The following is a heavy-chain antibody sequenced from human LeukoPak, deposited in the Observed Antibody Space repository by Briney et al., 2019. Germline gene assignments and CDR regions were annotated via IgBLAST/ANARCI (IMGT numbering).Heavy chain of an antibody. D-gene: IGHD5-18*01. CDR2: ISGSGGST. CDR1: GFTFSSYG. CDR3: AKVNAGSAKDTAMVTGNWFDP. V-gene: IGHV3-23*01. J-gene: IGHJ5*02. Sequence: PGGSLRLSCAASGFTFSSYGMHWVRQAPGKGLEWVSAISGSGGSTYYADSVKGRFTISRDNSKNTLYLQMNSLRAEDTAVYYCAKVNAGSAKDTAMVTGNWFDPWGQGTLATVSS.